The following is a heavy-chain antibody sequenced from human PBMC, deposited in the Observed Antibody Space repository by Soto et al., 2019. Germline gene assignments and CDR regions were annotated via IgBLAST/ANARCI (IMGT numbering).Heavy chain of an antibody. J-gene: IGHJ4*02. CDR2: MNPNRGNT. D-gene: IGHD5-12*01. V-gene: IGHV1-8*01. Sequence: VQLVQSGAEVKKPGASVKVSCKASGYTFISYDINWVRQAPGQGLEWMGWMNPNRGNTDYAQKFKGRGNMTRNTSITTAYMELRSLTSEDTAVYFCVRGLYTGYEWGDHWGQGTLITVSS. CDR3: VRGLYTGYEWGDH. CDR1: GYTFISYD.